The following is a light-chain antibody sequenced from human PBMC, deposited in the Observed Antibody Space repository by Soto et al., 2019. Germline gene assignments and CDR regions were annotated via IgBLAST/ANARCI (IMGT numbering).Light chain of an antibody. CDR3: LRYDRYSCT. CDR2: AAS. Sequence: DLQVTQSPPALGPSVGDRVTITCRASQDIRNELDWYQQKPGKAPKRLIYAASRLEGGVPSRFRGTGSGTKCTITITSLQPEDIATYYCLRYDRYSCTFGQGTTVEV. J-gene: IGKJ1*01. V-gene: IGKV1-17*01. CDR1: QDIRNE.